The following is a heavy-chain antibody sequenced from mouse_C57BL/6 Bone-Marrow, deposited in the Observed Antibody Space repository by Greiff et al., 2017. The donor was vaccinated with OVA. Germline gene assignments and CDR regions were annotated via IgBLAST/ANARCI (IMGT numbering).Heavy chain of an antibody. CDR2: IYWDDDK. CDR3: VRLRRCAMDY. CDR1: GFSLSTSGMG. V-gene: IGHV8-12*01. Sequence: QVTLKESGPGILQSSQSLSLTCSFSGFSLSTSGMGVSWLRQPSGKGLEWLAHIYWDDDKRYNTFKKSRLTISKDTSRIQVFLKSTSVDTADTATYYCVRLRRCAMDYWGQGTSVTVSS. D-gene: IGHD2-12*01. J-gene: IGHJ4*01.